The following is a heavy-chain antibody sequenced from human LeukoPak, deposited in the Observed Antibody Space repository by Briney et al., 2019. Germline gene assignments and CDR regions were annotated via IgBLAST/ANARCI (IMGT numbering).Heavy chain of an antibody. CDR1: GGSISSYY. CDR3: ARSPAFRWYSSSLDTYYFDY. J-gene: IGHJ4*02. Sequence: PSETLSLTCAVYGGSISSYYWSWIRQPPGKGLEWIGYIYYSGSTNYNPSLKSRVTISVDASKNQFSLKLSSVTAADTAVYYCARSPAFRWYSSSLDTYYFDYWGQGTLVTVSS. V-gene: IGHV4-59*01. CDR2: IYYSGST. D-gene: IGHD6-13*01.